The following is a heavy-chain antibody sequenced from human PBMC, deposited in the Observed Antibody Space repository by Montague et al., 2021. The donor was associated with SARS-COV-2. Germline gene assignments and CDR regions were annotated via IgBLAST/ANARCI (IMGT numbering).Heavy chain of an antibody. CDR3: ARGLQQRSNFDY. J-gene: IGHJ4*02. D-gene: IGHD6-25*01. Sequence: SLRLSCAASGFIVSDSYMSWVRQAPGKGPEWVSIIKASNTYYTDSWKGRFTMYSDNSKNTLSLQMNRLIDEDTAVYYCARGLQQRSNFDYWGQGTLVTVSS. CDR1: GFIVSDSY. V-gene: IGHV3-53*01. CDR2: IKASNT.